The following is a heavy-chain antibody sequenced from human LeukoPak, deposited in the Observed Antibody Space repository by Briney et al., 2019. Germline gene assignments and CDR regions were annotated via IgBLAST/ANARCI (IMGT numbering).Heavy chain of an antibody. D-gene: IGHD3-22*01. CDR2: IYHSGST. V-gene: IGHV4-38-2*02. CDR3: ASLLYYDSSGYYLFFGAFDI. Sequence: SETLSLTCTVSGYSISSGYYWGWIRQPPGKGLEWIGSIYHSGSTYYNPSLKSRVTISVDTSKNQFSLKLSSVPAADTAVYYCASLLYYDSSGYYLFFGAFDIWGQGTMVTVSS. J-gene: IGHJ3*02. CDR1: GYSISSGYY.